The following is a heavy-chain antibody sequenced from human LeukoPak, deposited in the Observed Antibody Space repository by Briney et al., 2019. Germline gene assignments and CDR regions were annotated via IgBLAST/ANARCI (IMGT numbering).Heavy chain of an antibody. CDR3: ARYGITATAGGDYMDV. D-gene: IGHD6-13*01. CDR2: INPNSGGT. Sequence: GASVKVSCKASGYTFTGYYMHWVRQAPGQGLEWMGWINPNSGGTNYVQKFQGRVTMTTDTSTRTAYMELRSLRSDDTAVYYCARYGITATAGGDYMDVWGEGTTVTVSS. J-gene: IGHJ6*03. CDR1: GYTFTGYY. V-gene: IGHV1-2*02.